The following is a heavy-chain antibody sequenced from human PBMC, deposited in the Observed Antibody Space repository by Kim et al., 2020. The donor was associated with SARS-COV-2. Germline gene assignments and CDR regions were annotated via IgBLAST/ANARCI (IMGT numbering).Heavy chain of an antibody. CDR3: ARDFIVGATYPFDY. CDR1: GFTFSRYG. J-gene: IGHJ4*02. Sequence: GGSLRLSCAASGFTFSRYGMHWVRQAPGKGLEWVAVIWYDGSNKYYADSVKGRFTISRDNSKNTLYLQMNSLRAEDTAVYYCARDFIVGATYPFDYWGQGSLVTVFS. D-gene: IGHD1-26*01. V-gene: IGHV3-33*01. CDR2: IWYDGSNK.